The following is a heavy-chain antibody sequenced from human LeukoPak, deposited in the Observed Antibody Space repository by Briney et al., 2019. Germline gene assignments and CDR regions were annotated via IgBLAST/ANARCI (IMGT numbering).Heavy chain of an antibody. Sequence: WMGVVNPSGGATTSAQKFQGRITMTKDTSASTVYMELSSLTSEDTAVYYCARGLRSSGYTYWGQGALVTVSS. V-gene: IGHV1-46*01. J-gene: IGHJ4*02. CDR2: VNPSGGAT. CDR3: ARGLRSSGYTY. D-gene: IGHD3-22*01.